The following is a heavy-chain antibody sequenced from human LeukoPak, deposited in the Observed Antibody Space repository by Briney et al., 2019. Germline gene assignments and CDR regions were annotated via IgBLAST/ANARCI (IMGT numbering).Heavy chain of an antibody. J-gene: IGHJ4*02. CDR1: GGTFSSYA. CDR3: ARSYYYDSSGYFDY. D-gene: IGHD3-22*01. CDR2: IIPIFGTA. Sequence: SVKVSCKASGGTFSSYAISWVRQAPGQGLEWMGGIIPIFGTANYAQKFQGRVTITADESTSTAYMELSSLRSEDTAVYYCARSYYYDSSGYFDYWGQGTLVTVSS. V-gene: IGHV1-69*01.